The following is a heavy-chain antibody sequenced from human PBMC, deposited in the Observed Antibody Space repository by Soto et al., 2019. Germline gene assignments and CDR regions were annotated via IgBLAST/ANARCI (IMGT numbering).Heavy chain of an antibody. Sequence: ASVKVSCKASGYTFTSYGISWVRQAPGQGLEWMGWISAYNGNTNYAQKLQGRVTMTTDTSTSTAYMELRSLRSDDTAVYYCARDCSSTSCFYGMDVWGQGTTVTVSS. D-gene: IGHD2-2*01. V-gene: IGHV1-18*01. J-gene: IGHJ6*02. CDR2: ISAYNGNT. CDR3: ARDCSSTSCFYGMDV. CDR1: GYTFTSYG.